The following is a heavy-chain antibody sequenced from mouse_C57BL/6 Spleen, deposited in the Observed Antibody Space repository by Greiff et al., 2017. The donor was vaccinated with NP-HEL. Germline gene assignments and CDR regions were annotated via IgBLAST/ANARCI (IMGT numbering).Heavy chain of an antibody. CDR2: LDPSDSYT. J-gene: IGHJ4*01. Sequence: QVQLKQPGAELVMPGASVKLSCKASGYTFTSYWMHWVKQRPGQGLEWIGELDPSDSYTNYNQKFKGKSTLTVDKSSSTAYMQLSSLTSEDSAVYYCARHDGYYVFMDYWGQGTSVTVSS. CDR3: ARHDGYYVFMDY. D-gene: IGHD2-3*01. V-gene: IGHV1-69*01. CDR1: GYTFTSYW.